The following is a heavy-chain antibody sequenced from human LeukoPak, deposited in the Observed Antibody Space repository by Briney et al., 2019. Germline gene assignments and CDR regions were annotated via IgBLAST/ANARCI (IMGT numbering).Heavy chain of an antibody. Sequence: PGGSLRLSCAASGFTFSSYAMHWVRQAPGKGLEWVAVISYDGSNTYYADSVKGRFTISRDNSKNTLYLQMNSLRAEDTAVYYCARGQAFTTVYYFDYWGQGTLVTVSS. J-gene: IGHJ4*02. D-gene: IGHD3-3*01. CDR3: ARGQAFTTVYYFDY. V-gene: IGHV3-30-3*01. CDR1: GFTFSSYA. CDR2: ISYDGSNT.